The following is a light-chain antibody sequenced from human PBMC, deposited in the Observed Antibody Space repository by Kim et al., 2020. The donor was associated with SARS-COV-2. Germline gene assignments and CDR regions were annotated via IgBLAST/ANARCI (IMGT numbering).Light chain of an antibody. CDR3: QAWDSTVV. CDR1: QLGDKY. J-gene: IGLJ2*01. CDR2: QDS. Sequence: VSVSPGQTASITCSGDQLGDKYTHWYQQKPGQSPVLVIYQDSRRPSGIPERFSGSNSGNTATLTISGTQAMDEADYYCQAWDSTVVFGGGTKLTVL. V-gene: IGLV3-1*01.